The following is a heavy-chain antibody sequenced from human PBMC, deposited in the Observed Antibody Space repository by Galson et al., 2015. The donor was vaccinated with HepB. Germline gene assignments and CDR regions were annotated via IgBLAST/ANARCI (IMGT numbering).Heavy chain of an antibody. CDR1: GGTFSSYA. CDR2: ISAYNGNT. Sequence: SVKVSCKASGGTFSSYAISWVRQAPGQGLEWMGWISAYNGNTNYAQKLQGRVTMTTDTSTSTAYMELRSLRSDDTAVYYCARDVARVGFDYWGQGTLVTVSS. J-gene: IGHJ4*02. V-gene: IGHV1-18*01. CDR3: ARDVARVGFDY.